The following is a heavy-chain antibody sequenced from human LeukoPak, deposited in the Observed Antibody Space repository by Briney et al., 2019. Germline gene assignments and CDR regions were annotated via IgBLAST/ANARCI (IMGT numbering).Heavy chain of an antibody. J-gene: IGHJ4*02. CDR1: GFTFSSYA. V-gene: IGHV3-23*01. CDR2: ISGSGRDT. Sequence: PGGSLRLSCAASGFTFSSYAMNWVRQAPVKGLEWVSGISGSGRDTYYADSVKGRFTISRDNSKNTLYLQMNSLRADDTAVYYCATNYYDNSGYFPDFDYCGQGALVSVSS. D-gene: IGHD3-22*01. CDR3: ATNYYDNSGYFPDFDY.